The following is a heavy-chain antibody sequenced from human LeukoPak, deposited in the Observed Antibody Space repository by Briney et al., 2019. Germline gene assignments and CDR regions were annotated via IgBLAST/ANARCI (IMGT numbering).Heavy chain of an antibody. CDR1: DDSISNYY. CDR2: IYYSGST. CDR3: ARIYNSSQWLAPGDY. V-gene: IGHV4-59*01. J-gene: IGHJ4*02. Sequence: SSETLSLTCTVSDDSISNYYWSWIRQPPGKGREWIGYIYYSGSTTYNPSLKSRVTMSVDTSKNQFSLKLRSVTAADTALYYCARIYNSSQWLAPGDYWGQGTLVTVSS. D-gene: IGHD6-19*01.